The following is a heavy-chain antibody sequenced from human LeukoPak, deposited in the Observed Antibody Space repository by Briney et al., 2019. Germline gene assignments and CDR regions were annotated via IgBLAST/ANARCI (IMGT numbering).Heavy chain of an antibody. CDR2: IYHSGST. J-gene: IGHJ5*02. V-gene: IGHV4-38-2*01. D-gene: IGHD2-2*01. CDR3: ARALVYCSSTSCSKYNWFDP. Sequence: PSETLSLTCAVSGYSISSGYYWGWIRQPPGKGLEWIGSIYHSGSTYYNPSLKSRATISVDTSKNQFSLKLSSVTAADTAVYYCARALVYCSSTSCSKYNWFDPWGQGTLVTVSS. CDR1: GYSISSGYY.